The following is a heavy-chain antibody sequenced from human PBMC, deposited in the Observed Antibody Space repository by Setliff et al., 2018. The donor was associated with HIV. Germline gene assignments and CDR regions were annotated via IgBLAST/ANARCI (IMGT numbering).Heavy chain of an antibody. CDR3: ARSSTAGFDF. Sequence: PSETLSLTCAVHGGSLGGYYWTWIRQPPGKGLEWIGEINESGSTNYSPSLKSRITISLDTSNNQFSLNMTSVTAADTAIYYCARSSTAGFDFWGQGTLVTVSS. V-gene: IGHV4-34*01. CDR1: GGSLGGYY. D-gene: IGHD6-19*01. CDR2: INESGST. J-gene: IGHJ4*02.